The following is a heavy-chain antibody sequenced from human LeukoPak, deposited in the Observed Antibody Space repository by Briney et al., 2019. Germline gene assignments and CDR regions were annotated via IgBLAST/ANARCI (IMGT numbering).Heavy chain of an antibody. CDR1: GFTFTSWA. V-gene: IGHV3-30*04. Sequence: GGSLRLSCAASGFTFTSWAMHWVRQAPGKGLEWVALISSDGSNTFYADSVKGRFTISRDSSKNNLFLQMNRLRSEDTALYYCARPGLGIGAAELGDDAFDLWGQGTMATVSS. D-gene: IGHD3-16*01. CDR3: ARPGLGIGAAELGDDAFDL. J-gene: IGHJ3*01. CDR2: ISSDGSNT.